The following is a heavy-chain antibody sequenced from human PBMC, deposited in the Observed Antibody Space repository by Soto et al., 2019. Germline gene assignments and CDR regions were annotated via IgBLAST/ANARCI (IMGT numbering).Heavy chain of an antibody. Sequence: GASVKVSCKASGYTFTSYAMHWVRQAPGQRLEWMGWINAGNGNTKYSQKFQGRVTITRDTSASTAYMELSSLRSEDTAVYYCARGEGYCSGGSCLYYYYYYMDVWGKGTTVTVSS. J-gene: IGHJ6*03. D-gene: IGHD2-15*01. V-gene: IGHV1-3*01. CDR1: GYTFTSYA. CDR2: INAGNGNT. CDR3: ARGEGYCSGGSCLYYYYYYMDV.